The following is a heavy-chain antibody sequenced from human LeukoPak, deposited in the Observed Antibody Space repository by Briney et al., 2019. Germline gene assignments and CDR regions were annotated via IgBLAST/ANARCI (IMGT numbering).Heavy chain of an antibody. CDR1: GLTFSRSW. D-gene: IGHD1-1*01. CDR3: ARDAGWNRFDY. J-gene: IGHJ4*02. CDR2: IKEDGSEK. Sequence: GGSPRLSCAASGLTFSRSWMSWVRQAPGKGLEWVANIKEDGSEKNYVDSVKGRFTISRDNTKNSLFLQMNSLRVEDTAVYYCARDAGWNRFDYWGQGTLVTVSS. V-gene: IGHV3-7*01.